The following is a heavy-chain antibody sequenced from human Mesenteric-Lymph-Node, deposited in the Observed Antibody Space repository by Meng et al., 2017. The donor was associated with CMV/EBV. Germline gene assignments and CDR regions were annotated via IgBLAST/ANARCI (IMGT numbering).Heavy chain of an antibody. Sequence: SETLSLTCAVSGGSISDSNWWNWVRQPPGKGLEWIGEIYHSGSTHHNPSLKSRVTISVDKSKNQFSLELRSVTAADTAVYYCVRGPGITIFGLWRWGQGTLVTVSS. CDR1: GGSISDSNW. J-gene: IGHJ4*02. CDR3: VRGPGITIFGLWR. D-gene: IGHD3-3*01. V-gene: IGHV4-4*02. CDR2: IYHSGST.